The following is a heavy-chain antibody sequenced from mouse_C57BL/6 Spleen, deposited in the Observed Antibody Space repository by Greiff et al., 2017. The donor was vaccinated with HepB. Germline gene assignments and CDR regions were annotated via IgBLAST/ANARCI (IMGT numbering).Heavy chain of an antibody. Sequence: EVKLEESGGGLVQPGGSMKLSCVASGFTFSNYWMNWVRQSPEKGLEWVAQIRLKSDNYATHYAESVKGRFTISRDDSKSSVYLQKNHLRAEDTGIYYCTGGRVGSFDYWGQGTTLTVSS. J-gene: IGHJ2*01. CDR2: IRLKSDNYAT. CDR3: TGGRVGSFDY. D-gene: IGHD1-1*01. V-gene: IGHV6-3*01. CDR1: GFTFSNYW.